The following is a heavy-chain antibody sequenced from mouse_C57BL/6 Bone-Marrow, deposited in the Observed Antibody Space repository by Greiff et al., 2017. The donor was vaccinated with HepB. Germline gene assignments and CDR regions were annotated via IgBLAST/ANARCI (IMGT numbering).Heavy chain of an antibody. J-gene: IGHJ2*01. CDR1: GYTFTSYW. D-gene: IGHD1-1*01. Sequence: EVQLQQSGTVLARPGASVKMSCKTSGYTFTSYWMHWVKQRPGQGLEWIGDIYPGNSDTSYNQKFKGKAKLTAVTSASTAYMELSSLTNEDSAVYYCTGDYYGSSPHYFDYWGQGTTLTVSS. CDR3: TGDYYGSSPHYFDY. CDR2: IYPGNSDT. V-gene: IGHV1-5*01.